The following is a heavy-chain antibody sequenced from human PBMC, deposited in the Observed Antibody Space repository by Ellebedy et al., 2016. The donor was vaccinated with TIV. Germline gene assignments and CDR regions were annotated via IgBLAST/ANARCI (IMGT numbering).Heavy chain of an antibody. J-gene: IGHJ4*02. CDR2: VNHSGSS. V-gene: IGHV4-34*01. Sequence: GSLRLXXAVYVGYFSGYYWSWIRQSPGKGLEWIGEVNHSGSSNYNPSLRSRVTISVDTSKNQFSLKLSSVTAADTAVYYCARGRRYYDTSGYYLDYWGRGTLVTVSS. CDR3: ARGRRYYDTSGYYLDY. CDR1: VGYFSGYY. D-gene: IGHD3-22*01.